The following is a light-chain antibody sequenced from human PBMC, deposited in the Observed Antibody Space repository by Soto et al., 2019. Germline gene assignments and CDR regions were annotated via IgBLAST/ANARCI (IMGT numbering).Light chain of an antibody. CDR2: EVS. J-gene: IGLJ1*01. V-gene: IGLV2-14*01. CDR3: SSYTSSSNYV. Sequence: QSALTQPASVSGSPGQSITISCTGTSSDVGTYNFVSWYQQHPGEAPKLMIYEVSYRPSGVSDRFSGSKSDNTASLSISGLQAQDEAHYYCSSYTSSSNYVLGNGTKLT. CDR1: SSDVGTYNF.